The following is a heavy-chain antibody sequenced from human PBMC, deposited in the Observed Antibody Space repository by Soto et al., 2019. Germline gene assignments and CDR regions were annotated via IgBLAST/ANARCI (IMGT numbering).Heavy chain of an antibody. Sequence: ASVKVSCKASGYTFTSYAMHWVRQAPGQRLEWMGWINAGNGNTKYSQKFQGRVTITRDTSASTAYMELSSLRFEDTTVYYCARAVEMSGTTIAAFDIWGQGTMVTVSS. J-gene: IGHJ3*02. CDR2: INAGNGNT. CDR1: GYTFTSYA. D-gene: IGHD1-7*01. CDR3: ARAVEMSGTTIAAFDI. V-gene: IGHV1-3*01.